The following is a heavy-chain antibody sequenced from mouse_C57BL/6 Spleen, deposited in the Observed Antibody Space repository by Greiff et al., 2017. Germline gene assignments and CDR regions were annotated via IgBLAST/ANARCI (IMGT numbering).Heavy chain of an antibody. D-gene: IGHD3-2*02. J-gene: IGHJ3*01. Sequence: QVQLQQPGAELVMPGASVKLSCKASGYTFTSYWMHWVKQRPGQGLEWIGEIDPSDSYTNYNQKFKGKSTLTVDKSSSTAYMQLSSLTSEDSAVYYCARQRRLPWLAYWGQGTLVTVSA. CDR1: GYTFTSYW. CDR3: ARQRRLPWLAY. CDR2: IDPSDSYT. V-gene: IGHV1-69*01.